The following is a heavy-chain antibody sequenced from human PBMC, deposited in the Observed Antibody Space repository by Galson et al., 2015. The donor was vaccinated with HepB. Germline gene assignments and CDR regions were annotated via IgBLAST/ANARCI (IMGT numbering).Heavy chain of an antibody. CDR3: ARDLGRPGGVAQRFDY. J-gene: IGHJ4*02. Sequence: SLRLSCAASGFTFNDYYMNWIRQAQGKGREWVSYISNLGSVIYYADSVKGRFTVSRDNAKKSLYLQMNSLRADDTAVYYCARDLGRPGGVAQRFDYWGQGILVTVSS. D-gene: IGHD3-16*01. V-gene: IGHV3-11*01. CDR2: ISNLGSVI. CDR1: GFTFNDYY.